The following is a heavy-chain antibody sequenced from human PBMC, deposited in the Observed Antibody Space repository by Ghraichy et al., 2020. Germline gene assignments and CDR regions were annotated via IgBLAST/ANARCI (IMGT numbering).Heavy chain of an antibody. CDR2: IKSDGSDK. Sequence: GESLNISCTVSGFTFSSYWMSWVRQAPGKGLEWVAMIKSDGSDKYYVDSMEGRFTISRDNAKNSLYLQMNSLRDEDTAVYYCVRGGGFLSDYWGQGTLVTVSS. CDR1: GFTFSSYW. V-gene: IGHV3-7*03. D-gene: IGHD3-16*01. CDR3: VRGGGFLSDY. J-gene: IGHJ4*02.